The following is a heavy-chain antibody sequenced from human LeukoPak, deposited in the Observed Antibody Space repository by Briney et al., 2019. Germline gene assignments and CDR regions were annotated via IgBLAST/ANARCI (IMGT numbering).Heavy chain of an antibody. V-gene: IGHV3-7*04. CDR1: GFAFSSHW. D-gene: IGHD2-15*01. Sequence: GGSLRLSCAASGFAFSSHWMHWVRQAPGKGLEWVANIHQDGNEKYYVDSVKGRFTISRDNAKNSLYLQMNSLRAEDTAVYYCARGDKFSGDYWGQGTLVTVSS. J-gene: IGHJ4*02. CDR2: IHQDGNEK. CDR3: ARGDKFSGDY.